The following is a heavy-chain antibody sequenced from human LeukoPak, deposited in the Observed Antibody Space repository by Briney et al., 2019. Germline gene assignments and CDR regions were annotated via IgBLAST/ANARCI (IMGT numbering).Heavy chain of an antibody. J-gene: IGHJ2*01. CDR1: GGSISNYY. V-gene: IGHV4-59*08. CDR2: IYYSGST. CDR3: ARRTYFDL. Sequence: PSETLSLTCTVSGGSISNYYWSWVRQPPGKGLEWIGYIYYSGSTTYNPSLKNRVTISVDTSKNQFSLKLSSMTAADTAVYYCARRTYFDLWGRGTLVTVSS.